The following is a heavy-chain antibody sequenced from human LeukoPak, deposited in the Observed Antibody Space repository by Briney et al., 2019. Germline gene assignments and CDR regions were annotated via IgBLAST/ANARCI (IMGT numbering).Heavy chain of an antibody. CDR3: ARWGSTSCYDC. CDR2: ISTNGDGT. V-gene: IGHV3-64*01. CDR1: GFTFSSSA. D-gene: IGHD2-2*01. Sequence: GGSLRLSCAASGFTFSSSAMHWVRQVPGKGLEYVSAISTNGDGTYYAKSVNGRFAISRDNSKNTLYLHMGSLRGDDTAVYYCARWGSTSCYDCWGQGTLVTVSS. J-gene: IGHJ4*02.